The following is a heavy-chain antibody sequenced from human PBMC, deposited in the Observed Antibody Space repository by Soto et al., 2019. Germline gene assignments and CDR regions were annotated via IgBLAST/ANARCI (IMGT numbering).Heavy chain of an antibody. CDR1: GFTFTSSA. CDR3: AASPTTVVTPDH. Sequence: ASVKVSCKASGFTFTSSAVQWVRQARGQRLEWIGWIVVGSGNTNYAQKFQERVTITRDMSTSTAYMELSSLRSEDTAVYYCAASPTTVVTPDHWGQGTLVTSPQ. V-gene: IGHV1-58*01. CDR2: IVVGSGNT. D-gene: IGHD4-17*01. J-gene: IGHJ4*02.